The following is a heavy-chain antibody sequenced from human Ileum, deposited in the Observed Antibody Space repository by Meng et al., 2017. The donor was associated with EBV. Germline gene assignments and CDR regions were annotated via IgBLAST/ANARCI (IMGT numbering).Heavy chain of an antibody. J-gene: IGHJ4*02. V-gene: IGHV2-5*02. Sequence: QISLKGSCPTPVKPTQPRTLTCTFSGFSLSTSGVAVGWIRQPPGKALEWLALIYWDDDKRYSPSLKTRLIITKDTSKNQVVLTMTNMDPVDTATYYCAHNNHDGGGHYDYWGQGALVTVSS. CDR3: AHNNHDGGGHYDY. CDR2: IYWDDDK. D-gene: IGHD3-22*01. CDR1: GFSLSTSGVA.